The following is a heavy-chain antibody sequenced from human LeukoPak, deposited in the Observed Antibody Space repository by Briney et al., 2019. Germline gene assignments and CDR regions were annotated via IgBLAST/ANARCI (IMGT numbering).Heavy chain of an antibody. CDR1: GGSISSGSYY. CDR2: IYTSGST. D-gene: IGHD5-12*01. CDR3: AGRYSGYDTVDY. J-gene: IGHJ4*02. Sequence: SETLSLTCTVSGGSISSGSYYWSWIRQPAGKGLEWIGRIYTSGSTNYNPSLKSRVTMSVDTSKNQFSLKLSSVTAADTAVYYCAGRYSGYDTVDYWGQGTLVTVSS. V-gene: IGHV4-61*02.